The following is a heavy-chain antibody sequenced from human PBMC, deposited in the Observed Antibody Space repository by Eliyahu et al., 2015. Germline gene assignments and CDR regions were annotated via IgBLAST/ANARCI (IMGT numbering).Heavy chain of an antibody. CDR3: AKVDGGNAGIDY. J-gene: IGHJ4*02. V-gene: IGHV4-4*07. CDR2: IYSSGST. Sequence: QVQLQESGPGLVKPSETLSLTCTVSGGSISPHYWSWIRQPAGKGLEWIGGIYSSGSTNYNPSLKSRVTMSVDTTKNQFSLKLTSMSAADTAVYYCAKVDGGNAGIDYWGQGTLVTVSS. CDR1: GGSISPHY. D-gene: IGHD4-23*01.